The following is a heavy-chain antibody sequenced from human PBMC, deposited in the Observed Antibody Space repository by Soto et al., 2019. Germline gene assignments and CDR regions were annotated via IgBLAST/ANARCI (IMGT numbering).Heavy chain of an antibody. D-gene: IGHD5-18*01. V-gene: IGHV3-48*03. Sequence: GGSLRLSCAASGFTFRSYEINWVRQAPGKGLEWVSHISSSGSTIYYADSVKGRFTISRDNAKNSLYLQMNSLRAEDTAVYYCARVPRGYSYGYDYYGMDVWGQGTTVTVSS. CDR1: GFTFRSYE. J-gene: IGHJ6*02. CDR2: ISSSGSTI. CDR3: ARVPRGYSYGYDYYGMDV.